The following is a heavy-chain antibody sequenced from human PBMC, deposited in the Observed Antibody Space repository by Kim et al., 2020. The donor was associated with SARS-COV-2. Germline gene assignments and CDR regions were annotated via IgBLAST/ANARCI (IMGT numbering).Heavy chain of an antibody. CDR1: GGTFSSYA. J-gene: IGHJ6*02. V-gene: IGHV1-69*13. Sequence: SVKVSCKASGGTFSSYAISWVRQAPGQGLEWMGGIIPILGTANYAQKFQGRVTITADESTSTAYMELSSLRSEDTAVYYCARTGYSSSWPRPYYYGMDVWGQGTTVTASS. CDR3: ARTGYSSSWPRPYYYGMDV. D-gene: IGHD6-13*01. CDR2: IIPILGTA.